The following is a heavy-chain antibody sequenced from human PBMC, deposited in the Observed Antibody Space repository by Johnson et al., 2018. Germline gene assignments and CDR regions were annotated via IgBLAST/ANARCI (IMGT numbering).Heavy chain of an antibody. J-gene: IGHJ1*01. V-gene: IGHV3-30*18. CDR2: ISYDGSNK. D-gene: IGHD6-19*01. CDR1: GFTFSSYG. Sequence: VQLVESGGGVVQXGRSLRLSCAASGFTFSSYGMHWVRQAPGKGLEWVAVISYDGSNKYYADSVKGRFTFSRDNPRNTLYLQMNSLRAEDTAVYYCAKGDSGWSFQHWGQGTLVTVSS. CDR3: AKGDSGWSFQH.